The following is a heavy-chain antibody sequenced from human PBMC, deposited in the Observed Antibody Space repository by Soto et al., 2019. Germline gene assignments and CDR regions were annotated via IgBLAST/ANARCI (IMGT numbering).Heavy chain of an antibody. D-gene: IGHD2-15*01. CDR3: ARAEITLLGGMDV. CDR1: GGSFRGYY. J-gene: IGHJ6*02. Sequence: SETLSLTCTVSGGSFRGYYWGWVRQPPGKGLEWIGEINHGGSSNYHPSLKSRVTISVATSKNKFSLTVNSVTPAETAVYYCARAEITLLGGMDVWGQGTTVTVSS. V-gene: IGHV4-34*01. CDR2: INHGGSS.